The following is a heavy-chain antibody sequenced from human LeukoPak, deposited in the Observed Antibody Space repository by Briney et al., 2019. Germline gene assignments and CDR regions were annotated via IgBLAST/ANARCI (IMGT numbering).Heavy chain of an antibody. CDR1: GFTFSSYA. CDR2: ISYDGSNK. V-gene: IGHV3-30*04. D-gene: IGHD5-18*01. CDR3: ARDSAMVTFYFDY. Sequence: GRSLRLSCAGSGFTFSSYAMHWVRQAPGKGLEWVAVISYDGSNKYYADSVKGRFTISRDNSKNTLYLQMNSLRAEDTAVYYCARDSAMVTFYFDYWGQGTLVTVSS. J-gene: IGHJ4*02.